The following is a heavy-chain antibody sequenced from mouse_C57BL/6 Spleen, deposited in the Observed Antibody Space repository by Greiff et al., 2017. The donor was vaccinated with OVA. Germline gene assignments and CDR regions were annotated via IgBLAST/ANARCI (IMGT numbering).Heavy chain of an antibody. CDR3: ARREYSNYWYFDV. CDR1: GYTFTDYN. D-gene: IGHD2-5*01. J-gene: IGHJ1*03. CDR2: INPNNGGT. V-gene: IGHV1-18*01. Sequence: DVQLQESGPELVKPGASVKIPCKASGYTFTDYNMDWVKQSHGKSLEWIGDINPNNGGTIYNQKFKGKATLTVDKSSSTAYMELRSLTSEDTAVYYCARREYSNYWYFDVWGTGTTVTVSS.